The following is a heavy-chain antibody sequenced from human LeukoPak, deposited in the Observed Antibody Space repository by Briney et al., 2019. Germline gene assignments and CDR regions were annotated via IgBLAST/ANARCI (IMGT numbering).Heavy chain of an antibody. Sequence: GGSLRLSCAASKFTFSNYWMSWVRQAPGKGLEWVANIKYDGSEKYYVDSVKGRFTISRDNAKNSLYLQMNSLGAEDTAVYYCARRGTSSSWAHFDYWGQGTLVTVSS. D-gene: IGHD6-13*01. CDR2: IKYDGSEK. CDR3: ARRGTSSSWAHFDY. J-gene: IGHJ4*02. CDR1: KFTFSNYW. V-gene: IGHV3-7*05.